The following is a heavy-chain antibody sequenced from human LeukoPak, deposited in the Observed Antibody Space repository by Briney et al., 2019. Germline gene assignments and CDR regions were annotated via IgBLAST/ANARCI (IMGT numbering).Heavy chain of an antibody. CDR2: IYYSGST. CDR3: ARKTNPILRFLEWFPKGWFDP. J-gene: IGHJ5*02. CDR1: GGSISNYY. V-gene: IGHV4-59*12. Sequence: SETLSLTCTASGGSISNYYWSWIRQPPGKGLEWIGYIYYSGSTNYNPSLKSRVTISVDTSKNQFSLKLSSVTAADTAVYYCARKTNPILRFLEWFPKGWFDPWGQGTLVTVSS. D-gene: IGHD3-3*01.